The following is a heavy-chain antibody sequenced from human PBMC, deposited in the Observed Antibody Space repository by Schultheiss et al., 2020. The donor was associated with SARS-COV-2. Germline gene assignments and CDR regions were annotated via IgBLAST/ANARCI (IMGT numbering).Heavy chain of an antibody. D-gene: IGHD6-19*01. CDR1: GGSISSYY. V-gene: IGHV4-59*01. J-gene: IGHJ6*02. Sequence: LSLTCTVSGGSISSYYWSWIRQPPGKGLEWIGYIYYSGSTNYNPSLKSRVTISVDTSKNQFSLKLSSVTAADTAVYYCAREHMRQWLGDYYYYGMDVWGQGTTVTVSS. CDR2: IYYSGST. CDR3: AREHMRQWLGDYYYYGMDV.